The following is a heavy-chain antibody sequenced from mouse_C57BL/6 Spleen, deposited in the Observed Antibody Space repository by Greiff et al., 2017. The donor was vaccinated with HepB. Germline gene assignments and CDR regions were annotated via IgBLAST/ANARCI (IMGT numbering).Heavy chain of an antibody. D-gene: IGHD2-4*01. CDR3: ARKDYDYEDYAMDY. CDR1: GYTFTDYY. V-gene: IGHV1-26*01. J-gene: IGHJ4*01. Sequence: EVQLQQSGPELVKPGASVKISCKASGYTFTDYYMNWVKQSHGKSLEWIGDINPNNGGTSYNQKFKGKATLTVDKSSSTAYMELRSLTSEDSAVYYCARKDYDYEDYAMDYWGQGTSVTVSS. CDR2: INPNNGGT.